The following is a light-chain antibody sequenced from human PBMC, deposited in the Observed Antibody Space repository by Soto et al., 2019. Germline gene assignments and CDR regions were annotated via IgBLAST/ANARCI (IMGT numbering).Light chain of an antibody. Sequence: DMQTTQSPSTLSAPLRDRPTITCRASQSISSCLAWYQPKPGKAPHLLIYDASSLDSGPPSRFSGSGSGTALTLTISSLQPDAFATYYRQQYNSPITFGPGTRLEIK. CDR1: QSISSC. CDR2: DAS. CDR3: QQYNSPIT. J-gene: IGKJ5*01. V-gene: IGKV1-5*01.